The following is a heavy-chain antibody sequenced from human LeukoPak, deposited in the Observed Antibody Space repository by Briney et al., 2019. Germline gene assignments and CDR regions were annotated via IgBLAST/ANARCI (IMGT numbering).Heavy chain of an antibody. Sequence: ASVKVSCKASGYTFTSYDINWVRQATGQGLEWLGWMNPNSGNTSYAQKFQGRVTMTRTPSLSTAYMALSSLRSADTAVYYCARGLRAAMVRGVIKRPYYFDYWGQGTLVTVSS. CDR2: MNPNSGNT. V-gene: IGHV1-8*02. J-gene: IGHJ4*02. D-gene: IGHD3-10*01. CDR3: ARGLRAAMVRGVIKRPYYFDY. CDR1: GYTFTSYD.